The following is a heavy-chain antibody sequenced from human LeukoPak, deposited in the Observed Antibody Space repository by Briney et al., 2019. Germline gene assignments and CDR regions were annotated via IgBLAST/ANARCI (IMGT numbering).Heavy chain of an antibody. J-gene: IGHJ4*02. V-gene: IGHV3-48*04. CDR2: IDSSTRTI. CDR3: ARRVPSQVITDYFDY. CDR1: GFTFSTYS. Sequence: GGSLRLSCAASGFTFSTYSMNWVRQAPGKGLEWVSFIDSSTRTIFYADSVKGRFTISRDNAKNSLFLQMNSLRAEDTAVYYCARRVPSQVITDYFDYWGQGALVTVSS. D-gene: IGHD3-16*01.